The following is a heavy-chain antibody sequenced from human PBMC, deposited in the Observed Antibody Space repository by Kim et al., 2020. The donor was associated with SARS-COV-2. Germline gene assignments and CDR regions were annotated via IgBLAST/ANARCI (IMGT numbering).Heavy chain of an antibody. D-gene: IGHD2-2*01. Sequence: ASVKVSCKASGYTFTGYYMHWVRQAPGQGLEWMGWINPNSGGTNYAQKFQGWVTMTRDTSISTAYMELSRLRSDDTAVYYCAGGAPAVVPADPPNDGMDVWGQGTTVTVSS. V-gene: IGHV1-2*04. CDR2: INPNSGGT. CDR3: AGGAPAVVPADPPNDGMDV. J-gene: IGHJ6*02. CDR1: GYTFTGYY.